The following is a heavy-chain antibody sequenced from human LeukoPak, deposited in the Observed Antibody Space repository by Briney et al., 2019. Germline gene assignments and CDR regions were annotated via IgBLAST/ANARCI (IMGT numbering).Heavy chain of an antibody. CDR1: GFTFSNAW. D-gene: IGHD4-17*01. CDR3: AREGTVTYYFDY. V-gene: IGHV3-23*01. J-gene: IGHJ4*02. CDR2: ISGSGGST. Sequence: GGSLRLSCAASGFTFSNAWMSWVRQAPGKGLEWVSAISGSGGSTYYADSVKGRFTISRDNSKNTLYLQMNSLRAEDTAVYYCAREGTVTYYFDYWGQGTLVTVSS.